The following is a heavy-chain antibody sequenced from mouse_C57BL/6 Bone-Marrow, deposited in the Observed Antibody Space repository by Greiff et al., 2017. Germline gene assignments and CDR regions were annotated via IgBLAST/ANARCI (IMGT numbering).Heavy chain of an antibody. J-gene: IGHJ4*01. V-gene: IGHV1-72*01. Sequence: VQLQQPGAELVKPGASVKLSCKASGYTFTSYWMHWVKQRPGRGLEWIGRIDPNSGGTKYNEKFKSKATLTVDKPSSTAYMHLSSLTSEDSAVYYCAIPLDDEGGYAMDYWGQGTSVTVSS. CDR1: GYTFTSYW. D-gene: IGHD2-12*01. CDR3: AIPLDDEGGYAMDY. CDR2: IDPNSGGT.